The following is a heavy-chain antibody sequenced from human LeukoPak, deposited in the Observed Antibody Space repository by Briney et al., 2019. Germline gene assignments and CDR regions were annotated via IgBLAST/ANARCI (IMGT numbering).Heavy chain of an antibody. V-gene: IGHV4-34*01. J-gene: IGHJ4*02. Sequence: PSETLSLTCAVYGGSFSGYYWSWIRQPPGKGLEWIGEINHSGSTNYHPSLKSRVTISVDTTKNQFSLKLSSVTAADTAVYYCAANSADYNTLGSSYKVWGQGTLVTVSS. CDR2: INHSGST. CDR3: AANSADYNTLGSSYKV. CDR1: GGSFSGYY. D-gene: IGHD3-10*01.